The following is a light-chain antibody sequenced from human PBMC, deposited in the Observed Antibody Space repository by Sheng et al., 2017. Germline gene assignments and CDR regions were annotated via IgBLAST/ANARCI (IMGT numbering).Light chain of an antibody. CDR3: QQRDDWPPYS. Sequence: EIVLTQSPGTLSLSPGERATLSCRASQSVSTTYLSWYQQTPGQAPRLLIYGASKRVTGVPARFSGRGSGTDFTLTISSLDPEDFAVYYCQQRDDWPPYSFGQGTKLE. J-gene: IGKJ2*03. V-gene: IGKV3-11*01. CDR1: QSVSTTY. CDR2: GAS.